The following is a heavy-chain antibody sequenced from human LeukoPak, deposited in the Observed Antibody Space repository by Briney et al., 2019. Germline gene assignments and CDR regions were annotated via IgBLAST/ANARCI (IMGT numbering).Heavy chain of an antibody. V-gene: IGHV4-34*01. J-gene: IGHJ4*02. CDR3: ARGTILRYFDWLQPTFDY. Sequence: PSETLSLTCAVYGGSFSGYYWSWIRQPPGKGLEWIGEINHSGSTNYNPSLKSRVTISVDTSKNQFSLKLSSVTAADTAVYYCARGTILRYFDWLQPTFDYWGQGTLVTVSS. D-gene: IGHD3-9*01. CDR2: INHSGST. CDR1: GGSFSGYY.